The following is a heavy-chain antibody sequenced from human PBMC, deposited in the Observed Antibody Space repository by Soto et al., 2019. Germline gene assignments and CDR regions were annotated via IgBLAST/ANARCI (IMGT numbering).Heavy chain of an antibody. CDR1: GFHFSRHG. D-gene: IGHD3-16*01. CDR2: IWSDGSKE. J-gene: IGHJ6*02. CDR3: AREQVWDGNVLEV. V-gene: IGHV3-33*01. Sequence: QVQLVESGGGVVQPGRSLRLSCAASGFHFSRHGVHWVRQAPGRGLEWVAVIWSDGSKEYYADSVKGRFTISRDNSKNTVSLKMNSVRSADTAVCYCAREQVWDGNVLEVWGQGTTVSVSS.